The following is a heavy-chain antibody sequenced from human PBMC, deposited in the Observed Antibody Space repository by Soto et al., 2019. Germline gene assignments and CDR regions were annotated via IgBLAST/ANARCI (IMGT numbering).Heavy chain of an antibody. CDR1: GFTFSDYA. Sequence: VQLVESGGGVVQPGRSLRLSCAASGFTFSDYAMHWVRQAPGKGLEWVAVVSHDGRNTHYAVSVKGLFTISRDSSKNPVSLEMTSLRAEDTAVYYCAKGGRQWLVTSDFNYWGQGALVTVSS. D-gene: IGHD6-19*01. CDR3: AKGGRQWLVTSDFNY. J-gene: IGHJ4*02. CDR2: VSHDGRNT. V-gene: IGHV3-30*18.